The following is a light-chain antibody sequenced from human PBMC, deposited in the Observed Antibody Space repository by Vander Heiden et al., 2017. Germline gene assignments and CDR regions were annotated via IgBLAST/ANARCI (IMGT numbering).Light chain of an antibody. Sequence: DIQMTQSPSSLSASVGDRVTITCQPSQDISDFLNWYQQKPGKAPNLLIYGASNLETGVPSRFSGSGSGTDFTLTISSLQPEDIATYYCQQYKNLPYTFGPGTNLEI. CDR3: QQYKNLPYT. CDR1: QDISDF. CDR2: GAS. V-gene: IGKV1-33*01. J-gene: IGKJ2*01.